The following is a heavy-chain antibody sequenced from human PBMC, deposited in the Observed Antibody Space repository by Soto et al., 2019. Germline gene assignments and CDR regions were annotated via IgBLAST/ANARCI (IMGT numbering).Heavy chain of an antibody. V-gene: IGHV3-30*18. D-gene: IGHD6-19*01. Sequence: VHLVESGGGVVQPGRSLRLSCAAYGFTFSDYAMHWVRQSPGKGLEWVAVVSHDGRNTHYADSVKYLFNRSRDSSKKTVSLEMTSRRDEDMAVYYCAKGGRQWLVTSDFNYWCQGALVTVPS. CDR1: GFTFSDYA. CDR2: VSHDGRNT. J-gene: IGHJ4*02. CDR3: AKGGRQWLVTSDFNY.